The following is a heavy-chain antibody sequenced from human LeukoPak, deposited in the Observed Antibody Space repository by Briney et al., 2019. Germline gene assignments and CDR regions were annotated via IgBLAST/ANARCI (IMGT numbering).Heavy chain of an antibody. CDR3: ARARNYYGSGSYRLDP. CDR1: GFTVSSNY. D-gene: IGHD3-10*01. Sequence: GGSLRLSCAASGFTVSSNYMSWVRQAPGKGLEWVSVIYSGGSTYYADSVKGRFTISRDNSKNTLYLQMNSLRAEDTAVYYCARARNYYGSGSYRLDPWGQGTLVTVSS. V-gene: IGHV3-53*01. CDR2: IYSGGST. J-gene: IGHJ5*02.